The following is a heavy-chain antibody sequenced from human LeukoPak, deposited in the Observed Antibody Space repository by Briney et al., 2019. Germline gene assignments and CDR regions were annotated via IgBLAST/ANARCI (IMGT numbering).Heavy chain of an antibody. CDR2: VYYSGST. V-gene: IGHV4-39*07. CDR1: GGSISSSSYY. CDR3: AGGLDSSGYRVVLDH. D-gene: IGHD3-22*01. Sequence: SETLSLTCTVSGGSISSSSYYWGWIRQPPGKGLEWIGSVYYSGSTYYNPSLKSRVTISVDTSKNQFSLKLSSVTAADTAVYYCAGGLDSSGYRVVLDHWGQGTLVTVSS. J-gene: IGHJ4*02.